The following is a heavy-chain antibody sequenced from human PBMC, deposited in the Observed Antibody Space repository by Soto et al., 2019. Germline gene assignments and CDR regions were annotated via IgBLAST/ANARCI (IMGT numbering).Heavy chain of an antibody. CDR2: VYSGGAT. V-gene: IGHV3-53*02. CDR3: ARVPGRL. D-gene: IGHD3-10*01. Sequence: QLVETGGGLIQPGTSLTLSCAASGFSVSRNYMTWVRQAPGKGLEWVSFVYSGGATFHADSVKGRFILSRDDPQNTMYLQMNNLRAEDTAVYYCARVPGRLWGRGTLVTVAS. J-gene: IGHJ4*02. CDR1: GFSVSRNY.